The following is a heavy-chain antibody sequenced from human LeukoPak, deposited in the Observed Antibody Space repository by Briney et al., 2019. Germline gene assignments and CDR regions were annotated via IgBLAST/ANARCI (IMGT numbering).Heavy chain of an antibody. Sequence: GSSVTVSCKASGYTFTGYYMHWVRQAPGQGLAWIGWINPNSGGTNYAQKFPGRVTMTRDTSISTAYMELSRLRSDDTAVYYCARDGELTGDKAFDYWGQGTLVTVSS. J-gene: IGHJ4*02. V-gene: IGHV1-2*02. CDR1: GYTFTGYY. CDR3: ARDGELTGDKAFDY. D-gene: IGHD7-27*01. CDR2: INPNSGGT.